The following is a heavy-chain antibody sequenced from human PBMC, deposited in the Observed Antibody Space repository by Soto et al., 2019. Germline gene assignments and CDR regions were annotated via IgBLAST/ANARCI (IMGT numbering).Heavy chain of an antibody. V-gene: IGHV4-59*01. CDR3: ARHSSGYYGSFDY. J-gene: IGHJ4*02. Sequence: PSETLSLTCTVSGGSISSYYWSWIRQPPGKGLEWIGYIYYSGSTNYNPSLKSRVTISVDTSKNQFSLKLSSVTAADTAVYYCARHSSGYYGSFDYWGQGTLVTVSS. CDR1: GGSISSYY. CDR2: IYYSGST. D-gene: IGHD3-22*01.